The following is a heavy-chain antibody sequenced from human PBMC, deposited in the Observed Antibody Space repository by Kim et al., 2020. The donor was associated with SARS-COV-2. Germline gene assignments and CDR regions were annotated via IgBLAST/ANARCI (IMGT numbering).Heavy chain of an antibody. CDR3: ARDSWLRAGIDS. D-gene: IGHD6-19*01. Sequence: SETLSLTCTVSGGSVSSGSYYWSWIRQPPGKGLEWIGYIYYSGSTNYNPSLKSRVTISVDTSKNQFSLKLSSVTAADTAVYYCARDSWLRAGIDSWGQGT. V-gene: IGHV4-61*01. J-gene: IGHJ4*02. CDR1: GGSVSSGSYY. CDR2: IYYSGST.